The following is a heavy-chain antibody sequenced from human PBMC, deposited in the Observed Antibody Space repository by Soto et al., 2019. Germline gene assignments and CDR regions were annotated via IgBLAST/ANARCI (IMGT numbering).Heavy chain of an antibody. V-gene: IGHV4-30-2*01. CDR2: IYHSGST. CDR1: GGSISSGGYS. Sequence: SETLSLTCAVSGGSISSGGYSWSWIRQPPGKGLEWIGYIYHSGSTYYNPSLKSRVTISVDRSKDQFSLKLSSVTAADTAVYYCARGGYGDYGYYGMDVWGQGTTVT. CDR3: ARGGYGDYGYYGMDV. D-gene: IGHD4-17*01. J-gene: IGHJ6*02.